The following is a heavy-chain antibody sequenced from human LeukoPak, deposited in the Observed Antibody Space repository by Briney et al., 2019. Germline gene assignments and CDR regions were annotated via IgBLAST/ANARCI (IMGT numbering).Heavy chain of an antibody. CDR3: TTETTSFDY. V-gene: IGHV3-23*01. CDR2: ISGSGGST. CDR1: GFTFSSYG. J-gene: IGHJ4*02. D-gene: IGHD1-7*01. Sequence: PGGSLRLSCAASGFTFSSYGMTWVRQAPGKGLEWVSGISGSGGSTYYADSVKGRFTISRDNSKNTLYLQMNSLKTEDTAVYYCTTETTSFDYWGQGTLVTVSS.